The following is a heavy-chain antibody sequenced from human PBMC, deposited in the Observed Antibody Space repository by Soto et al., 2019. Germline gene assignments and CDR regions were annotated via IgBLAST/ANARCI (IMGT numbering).Heavy chain of an antibody. CDR3: TTNLITMIVSPYY. D-gene: IGHD3-22*01. J-gene: IGHJ4*02. Sequence: GGSLRLSCAASGFSFSNYWMSWVRQTPGKGLEWVANIRQDGSEKYYVDSVKGRFTISRDDSKNTLYLQMNSLKTEDTAVYYCTTNLITMIVSPYYWGRETRVTVSS. CDR1: GFSFSNYW. CDR2: IRQDGSEK. V-gene: IGHV3-7*05.